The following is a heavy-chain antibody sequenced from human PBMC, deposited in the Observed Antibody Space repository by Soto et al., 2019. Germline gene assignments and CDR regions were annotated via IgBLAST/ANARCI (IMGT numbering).Heavy chain of an antibody. V-gene: IGHV1-8*02. D-gene: IGHD2-8*02. CDR2: VTHRNADT. CDR3: ARGWSYWALLTSFDY. CDR1: GYPFTSYD. J-gene: IGHJ4*01. Sequence: DSAKVSCKASGYPFTSYDINWVRQAAGQGPEWMGSVTHRNADTAFAQKYKGRVTVTSHTYMSTVYMDLSSLISDDTAVYYSARGWSYWALLTSFDYWG.